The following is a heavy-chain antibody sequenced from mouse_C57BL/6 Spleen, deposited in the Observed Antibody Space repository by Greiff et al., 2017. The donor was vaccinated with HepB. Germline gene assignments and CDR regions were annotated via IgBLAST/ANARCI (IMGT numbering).Heavy chain of an antibody. J-gene: IGHJ2*01. CDR2: ISSGSSTT. D-gene: IGHD1-1*01. CDR1: GFTFSDYG. V-gene: IGHV5-17*01. CDR3: ARPRDYYGSTDFDY. Sequence: EVKLVESGGGLVKPGGSLKLSCAASGFTFSDYGMHWVRQAPEKGLEWVAYISSGSSTTYYADTVKGRFTISRDNAKNTLFLQMTSLRSEDTAMYYCARPRDYYGSTDFDYWGQGTTLTVSS.